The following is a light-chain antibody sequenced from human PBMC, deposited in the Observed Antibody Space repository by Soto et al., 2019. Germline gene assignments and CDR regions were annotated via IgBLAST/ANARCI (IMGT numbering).Light chain of an antibody. CDR1: QSISIY. J-gene: IGKJ1*01. V-gene: IGKV1-39*01. Sequence: DIQITQSPSSLSASVGDRVSITCLSSQSISIYLNWYQQKPGKAPKLLIYAASSLQSGVPSRFSGSGSGTDFTLTISSLQPEDFATYYCQQSYSTAWTFGQGTKVDIK. CDR3: QQSYSTAWT. CDR2: AAS.